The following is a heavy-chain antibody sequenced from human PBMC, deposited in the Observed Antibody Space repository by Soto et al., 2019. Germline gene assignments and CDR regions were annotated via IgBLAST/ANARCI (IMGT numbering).Heavy chain of an antibody. Sequence: EVQLVESGGTLVKPGGSLRLSCAASGFDASVNFMTWVRQAPGKGLEWVSVINNAGTTFYADSVMDRFTISRDNSRNTVYLQMSSLRVDDTAMYYCVRENYYYGMDVWGQGTAVTVSS. J-gene: IGHJ6*02. CDR3: VRENYYYGMDV. CDR2: INNAGTT. V-gene: IGHV3-66*01. CDR1: GFDASVNF.